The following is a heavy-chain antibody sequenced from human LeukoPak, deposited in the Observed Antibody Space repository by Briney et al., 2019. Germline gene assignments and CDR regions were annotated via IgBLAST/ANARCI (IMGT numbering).Heavy chain of an antibody. Sequence: PSETLSLTCTVSGGSISSSSYYWGWIRQPPGKGLEWIGSIYYSGSTYYNPSLKSRVTISVDTSKNQFSLKLSSVTAADTAVYYCARHRYSGSYYGAIDYWAQGTLVTVSS. CDR3: ARHRYSGSYYGAIDY. CDR1: GGSISSSSYY. V-gene: IGHV4-39*01. J-gene: IGHJ4*02. D-gene: IGHD1-26*01. CDR2: IYYSGST.